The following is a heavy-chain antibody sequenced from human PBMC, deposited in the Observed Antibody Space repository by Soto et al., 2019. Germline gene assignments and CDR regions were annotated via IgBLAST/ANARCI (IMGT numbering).Heavy chain of an antibody. CDR1: GYSISSGYY. J-gene: IGHJ4*02. V-gene: IGHV4-38-2*01. CDR3: ARVVGYCSSTSCYHLRYFDY. Sequence: SETLSLTCAVSGYSISSGYYWAWVRQPPGKGLEWIGSMYHSGSTFYNPSLKSRVTISVDTSKNQFSLKLSSVTAADTAVYYCARVVGYCSSTSCYHLRYFDYWGQGTLVTVSS. CDR2: MYHSGST. D-gene: IGHD2-2*03.